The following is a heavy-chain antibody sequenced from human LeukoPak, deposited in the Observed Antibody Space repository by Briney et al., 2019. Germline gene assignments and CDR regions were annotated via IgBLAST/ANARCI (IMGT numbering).Heavy chain of an antibody. CDR1: GFTFSSYG. D-gene: IGHD3-10*01. CDR3: AKDRALGDELSYYYGSGSSD. J-gene: IGHJ4*02. V-gene: IGHV3-30*02. Sequence: PGGSLRLSCAASGFTFSSYGMHWVRQAPGKGLEWVAFIRYDGSNKYYADSVKGRFTISRDNSKNTLYLQMNSLRAEDTAVYYCAKDRALGDELSYYYGSGSSDWGQGTLVTVSS. CDR2: IRYDGSNK.